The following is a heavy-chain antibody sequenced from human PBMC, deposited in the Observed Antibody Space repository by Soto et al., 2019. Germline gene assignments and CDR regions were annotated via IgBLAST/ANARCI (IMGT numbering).Heavy chain of an antibody. D-gene: IGHD3-10*01. J-gene: IGHJ4*02. Sequence: QVSLVESGGGVIQPGRPLRLSCVASGFSFSDSGMHWVRQVPGKGLEWLAVISSDGSHKYYGDSAKGRFTISRGNSRKYLYLQLLGLTAEDTAMYFCAKDRRAYYYGSGSDHWGQGTLVIVSS. CDR2: ISSDGSHK. V-gene: IGHV3-30*18. CDR1: GFSFSDSG. CDR3: AKDRRAYYYGSGSDH.